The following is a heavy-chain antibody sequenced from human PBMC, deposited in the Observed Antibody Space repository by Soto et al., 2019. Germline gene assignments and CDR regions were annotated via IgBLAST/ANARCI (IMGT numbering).Heavy chain of an antibody. J-gene: IGHJ6*02. Sequence: SETLSLTCTVSGGSIRTSGYSWGWIRRPPGKGLEWIGEIYHSGSTNYTPSLKSRVTISVDKSKNQFSLKLSSVTAADTAVYYCAILNGTSRYYYYGMDVWGQGTTVTAP. D-gene: IGHD2-2*01. CDR3: AILNGTSRYYYYGMDV. CDR1: GGSIRTSGYS. CDR2: IYHSGST. V-gene: IGHV4-39*07.